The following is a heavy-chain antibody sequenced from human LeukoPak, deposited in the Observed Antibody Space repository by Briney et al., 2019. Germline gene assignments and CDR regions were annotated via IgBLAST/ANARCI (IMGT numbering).Heavy chain of an antibody. D-gene: IGHD2-2*01. J-gene: IGHJ4*02. Sequence: ASVKVCFNGSGYSFTNWYIHWVRQPPGQGLEWMGIINPSGGSTTNAQKFQGRVTMTRYTSTTTVYMALSSLRSADRAMYYCARDERDVVVVLGATSYWGQGTLVTVSS. CDR3: ARDERDVVVVLGATSY. V-gene: IGHV1-46*01. CDR2: INPSGGST. CDR1: GYSFTNWY.